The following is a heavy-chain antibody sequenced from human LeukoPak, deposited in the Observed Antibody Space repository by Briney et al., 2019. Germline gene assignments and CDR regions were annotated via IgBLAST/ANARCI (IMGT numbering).Heavy chain of an antibody. CDR1: GFTFSSYG. CDR3: AKEAPRPFDY. CDR2: IRYDGSNK. Sequence: GGSLRLSCAASGFTFSSYGMHWVRQAPGKGLEGVAFIRYDGSNKYYADSVKGRFTISRDNSRNTLYLQMNSLRAEDTAVYYCAKEAPRPFDYWGQGTLVTVSS. V-gene: IGHV3-30*02. J-gene: IGHJ4*02.